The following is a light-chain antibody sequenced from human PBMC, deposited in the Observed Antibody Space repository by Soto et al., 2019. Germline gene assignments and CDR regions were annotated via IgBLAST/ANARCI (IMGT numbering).Light chain of an antibody. CDR1: SSDVGSYNY. Sequence: QSALTQPASVSGSPGQSITISCTGTSSDVGSYNYVSWYQQHPGKAPKLMIYEVSNRPSGVSSRFSGSKSGNTASLTISGRQAEDEADYYCSSYTTSSTLVVFGGGTKLTVL. J-gene: IGLJ2*01. CDR2: EVS. CDR3: SSYTTSSTLVV. V-gene: IGLV2-14*01.